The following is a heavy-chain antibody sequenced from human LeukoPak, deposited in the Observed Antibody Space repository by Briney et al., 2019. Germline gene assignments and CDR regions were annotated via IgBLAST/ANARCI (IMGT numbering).Heavy chain of an antibody. V-gene: IGHV3-9*01. D-gene: IGHD3-9*01. J-gene: IGHJ5*02. Sequence: GGSLRLSCAAPGFTFDDYAMHWVRQAPGKGLEWVSGFSWNSGSIGYADSVKGRFTISRDNAKNSLYLQMNSLRAEDTALYYCAKDRYYDILTGHNWFDPWGQGTLVTVSS. CDR3: AKDRYYDILTGHNWFDP. CDR2: FSWNSGSI. CDR1: GFTFDDYA.